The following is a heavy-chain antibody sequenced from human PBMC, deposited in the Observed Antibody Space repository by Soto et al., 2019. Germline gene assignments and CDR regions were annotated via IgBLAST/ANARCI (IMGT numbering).Heavy chain of an antibody. D-gene: IGHD4-17*01. CDR1: GFTFSSYW. J-gene: IGHJ5*02. CDR3: ARSYGDYDNWFDP. V-gene: IGHV3-74*01. CDR2: INSDGSST. Sequence: EVQLVESGGGLVQPGGSLRLSCAASGFTFSSYWMHWVRQAPGKGLVWVSRINSDGSSTSYADSVKGRFTISRDNAKNTLYLQMNSLRAEDTAXYYCARSYGDYDNWFDPWGQGTLVTVSS.